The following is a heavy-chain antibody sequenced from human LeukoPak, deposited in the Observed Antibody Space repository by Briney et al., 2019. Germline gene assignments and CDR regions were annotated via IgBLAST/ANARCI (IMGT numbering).Heavy chain of an antibody. Sequence: ASVKVSCKASGYTFTSYYMHWVRQAPGQGLEWMGIINPSGGSTSYAQKFQGRVTMTRDTSTSTVYMELSSLRSEDTAVYYCARGDCSSTSCPSRYYYYMDVWGKGTTVTVSS. D-gene: IGHD2-2*01. CDR3: ARGDCSSTSCPSRYYYYMDV. J-gene: IGHJ6*03. V-gene: IGHV1-46*01. CDR1: GYTFTSYY. CDR2: INPSGGST.